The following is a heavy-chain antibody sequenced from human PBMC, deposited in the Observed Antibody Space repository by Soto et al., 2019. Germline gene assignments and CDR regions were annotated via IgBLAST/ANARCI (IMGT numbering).Heavy chain of an antibody. V-gene: IGHV4-30-2*01. D-gene: IGHD3-16*01. CDR2: IYHSGST. CDR1: GGSISSGGYS. CDR3: CGGRSSAHSDWFDP. J-gene: IGHJ5*02. Sequence: PSETLSLTCAVSGGSISSGGYSWSWIRQPPGKGLEWIGYIYHSGSTYYNPSLKSRVTISVDRSKNQFSLKLSSVTAADTAVYYCCGGRSSAHSDWFDPWGQGTLVTVSS.